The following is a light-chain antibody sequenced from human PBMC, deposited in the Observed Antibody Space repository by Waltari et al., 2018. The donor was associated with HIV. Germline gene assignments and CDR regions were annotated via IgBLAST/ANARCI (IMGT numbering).Light chain of an antibody. V-gene: IGLV1-40*01. CDR3: QSFDSSLGGWV. J-gene: IGLJ3*02. Sequence: QSVLTQPPSVSGAPGPRVHIPCTVSSSHLAAPSAVQRYQPSPGTAPKLLIYGNSNRPAGVPDRFSGSRSGTSSSLAISGLQAEDEAHYYCQSFDSSLGGWVFGGGTKLTVL. CDR2: GNS. CDR1: SSHLAAPSA.